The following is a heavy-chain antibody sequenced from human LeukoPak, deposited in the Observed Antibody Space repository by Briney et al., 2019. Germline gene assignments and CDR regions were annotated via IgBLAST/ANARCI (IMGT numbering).Heavy chain of an antibody. CDR2: ISWNSGSI. J-gene: IGHJ6*02. D-gene: IGHD3-16*01. V-gene: IGHV3-9*01. Sequence: PGGSLRLSCAASGFTFDDYAMHWVRQAPGKGLEWVSGISWNSGSIGYADSVKGRFTISRDNAKNSLYLQMNSLRAEDTALYYCAKDRGEDYYYGMDVWGQGTTVTVSS. CDR1: GFTFDDYA. CDR3: AKDRGEDYYYGMDV.